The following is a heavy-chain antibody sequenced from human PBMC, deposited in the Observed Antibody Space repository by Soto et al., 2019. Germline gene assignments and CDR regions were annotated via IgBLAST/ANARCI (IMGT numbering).Heavy chain of an antibody. D-gene: IGHD3-10*01. CDR2: ISWDGGST. CDR3: AKDQWFGELSGPPYYYGMDV. V-gene: IGHV3-43*01. Sequence: TGGSHRVSYAASGFTFVDYARRWISQATGKGLEWVSLISWDGGSTYYADSVKGRFTISRDNSKNSLYLQMNSLRTEDTALYYCAKDQWFGELSGPPYYYGMDVWGQGTTVTVSS. CDR1: GFTFVDYA. J-gene: IGHJ6*02.